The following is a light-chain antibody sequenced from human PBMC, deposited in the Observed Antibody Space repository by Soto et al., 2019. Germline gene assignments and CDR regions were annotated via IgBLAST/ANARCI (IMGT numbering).Light chain of an antibody. CDR1: QSLLYSDGNTY. CDR2: KVS. Sequence: DVVMTQSPVSLPVTLGQPASISCRSSQSLLYSDGNTYLTWFQQRPGQSPRRLIYKVSNRDSGVPDRFSGSGSGTDFTLKISRVEAEDVGVYYCMQGTHWPWTFGQGTKVDIK. J-gene: IGKJ1*01. V-gene: IGKV2-30*01. CDR3: MQGTHWPWT.